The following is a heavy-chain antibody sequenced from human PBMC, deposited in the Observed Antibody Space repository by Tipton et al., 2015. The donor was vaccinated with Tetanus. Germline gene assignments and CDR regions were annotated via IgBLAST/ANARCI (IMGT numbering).Heavy chain of an antibody. CDR2: INPSGGST. CDR3: ARVFIAVAGHNWFDP. D-gene: IGHD6-19*01. V-gene: IGHV1-46*01. J-gene: IGHJ5*02. CDR1: GYTFTSYY. Sequence: QSGAEVKKPGASVKVSCKASGYTFTSYYMHWVRQAPGQGLEWMGIINPSGGSTSYAQKFQGRVTMTRDTSTGTVYMELSSLRSEDTAVYYCARVFIAVAGHNWFDPWGQGTLVTVSS.